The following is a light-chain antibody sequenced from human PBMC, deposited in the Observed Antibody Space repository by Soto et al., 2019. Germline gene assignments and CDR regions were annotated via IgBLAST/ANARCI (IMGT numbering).Light chain of an antibody. CDR1: SSDVGGYHY. J-gene: IGLJ2*01. CDR3: SSYTTIKTVV. V-gene: IGLV2-8*01. Sequence: QSALTQPPSASGSPGQSVTISCTGTSSDVGGYHYVSWYQQHPGKAPKLMIHEVTKRPSGVPDRFSGSKSGNTASLTVSGLQGEDEADYHCSSYTTIKTVVFGGGTKVTVL. CDR2: EVT.